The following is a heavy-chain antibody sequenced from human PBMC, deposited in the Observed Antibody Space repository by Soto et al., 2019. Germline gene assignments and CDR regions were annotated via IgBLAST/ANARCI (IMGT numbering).Heavy chain of an antibody. CDR1: GGSISSYY. D-gene: IGHD2-2*01. CDR3: ARGGPVVPAAEKRYGMDV. Sequence: SETLSLTCTVSGGSISSYYWSWIRQPPGKGLEWIGYIYYSGSTNYNPSLKSRVTISVDASKNQFSLKLSSVTAADTAVCYCARGGPVVPAAEKRYGMDVWGQGTTVTVSS. V-gene: IGHV4-59*01. J-gene: IGHJ6*02. CDR2: IYYSGST.